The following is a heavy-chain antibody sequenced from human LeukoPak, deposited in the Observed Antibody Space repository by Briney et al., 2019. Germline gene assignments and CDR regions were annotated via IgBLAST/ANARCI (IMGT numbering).Heavy chain of an antibody. CDR3: AELGITMIGGV. CDR1: GFTFISYE. V-gene: IGHV3-48*03. CDR2: ISSSGSTI. J-gene: IGHJ6*04. Sequence: GGSLRLSCAASGFTFISYEMSWVRQAPRERLEWVSYISSSGSTIYYADSVKGRFTISRDNAKNSLYLQINSLRAEDTADYYWAELGITMIGGVWGKGTTVTISS. D-gene: IGHD3-10*02.